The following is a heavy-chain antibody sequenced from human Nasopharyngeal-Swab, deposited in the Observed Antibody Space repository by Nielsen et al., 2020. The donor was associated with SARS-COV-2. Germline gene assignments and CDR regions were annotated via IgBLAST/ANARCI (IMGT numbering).Heavy chain of an antibody. D-gene: IGHD3-10*01. J-gene: IGHJ6*02. V-gene: IGHV4-30-4*01. CDR1: GGSISSGDYY. Sequence: LRLSCTVSGGSISSGDYYWSWIRQPPGKGLEWIGYIYYSGSTYYNPSLKSRVTISVDTSKNQFSLKLSSVTAADTAVYYCARDFFRSGNHYGSGRNTGSYYYYYGMDVWGQGTTVTVSS. CDR2: IYYSGST. CDR3: ARDFFRSGNHYGSGRNTGSYYYYYGMDV.